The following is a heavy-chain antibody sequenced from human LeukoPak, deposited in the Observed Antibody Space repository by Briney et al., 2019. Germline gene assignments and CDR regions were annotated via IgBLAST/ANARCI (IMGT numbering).Heavy chain of an antibody. CDR1: GYTFTSYG. Sequence: ASVKVSCKASGYTFTSYGISWVRQAPGQGLEWMGWISAYNGNTNYAQKLQGRVTMTTDTSTSTAYMELRSLGSDDTAVYYCARRMYGSGTHIGKQPFDNNWFDPWGQGTLVTVSS. CDR3: ARRMYGSGTHIGKQPFDNNWFDP. CDR2: ISAYNGNT. V-gene: IGHV1-18*01. D-gene: IGHD3-10*01. J-gene: IGHJ5*02.